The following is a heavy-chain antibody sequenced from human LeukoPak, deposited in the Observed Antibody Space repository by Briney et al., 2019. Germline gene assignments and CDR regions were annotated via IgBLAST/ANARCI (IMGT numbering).Heavy chain of an antibody. CDR2: FYSDGGRT. CDR3: ARSGRGGAFDI. J-gene: IGHJ3*02. Sequence: SGESLRLSCAGSGFTLSSNWMHWVRQAPGKGLVWVARFYSDGGRTNYADSVKGRFTISGDNAKNTQYLQMSSLRAEDTAVYYCARSGRGGAFDIWGQGTMVTVSS. D-gene: IGHD1-26*01. V-gene: IGHV3-74*01. CDR1: GFTLSSNW.